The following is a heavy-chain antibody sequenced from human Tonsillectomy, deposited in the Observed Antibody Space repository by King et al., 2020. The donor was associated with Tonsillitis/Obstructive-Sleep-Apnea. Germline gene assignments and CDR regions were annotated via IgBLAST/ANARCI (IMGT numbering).Heavy chain of an antibody. D-gene: IGHD3-3*01. CDR3: ARAGSDYYKNYYYYMDV. CDR1: GFSLRSGRMG. J-gene: IGHJ6*03. Sequence: VTLKESGPVLVKPTETVTLTCTVSGFSLRSGRMGVTWIRQPPGEALEWLGDIFSNDETSYSTSLNSRLTISKDTSKSHVVLSMTNMDPVDTATYYCARAGSDYYKNYYYYMDVWGKGTTVTVSS. CDR2: IFSNDET. V-gene: IGHV2-26*01.